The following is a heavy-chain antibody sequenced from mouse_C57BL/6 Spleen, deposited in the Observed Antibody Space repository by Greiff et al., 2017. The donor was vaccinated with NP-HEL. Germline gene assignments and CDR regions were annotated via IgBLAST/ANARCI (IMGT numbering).Heavy chain of an antibody. D-gene: IGHD2-3*01. V-gene: IGHV6-3*01. Sequence: EVHLVESGGGLVQPGGSMKLSCVASGFTFSNYWMNWVRQSPEKGLEWVAQIRLKSDNYATHYAESVKGRFTISRDDSKSSVYLQMNNLRAEDTGIYYCTEYDGYYEFAYWGQGTLVTVSA. CDR3: TEYDGYYEFAY. CDR2: IRLKSDNYAT. CDR1: GFTFSNYW. J-gene: IGHJ3*01.